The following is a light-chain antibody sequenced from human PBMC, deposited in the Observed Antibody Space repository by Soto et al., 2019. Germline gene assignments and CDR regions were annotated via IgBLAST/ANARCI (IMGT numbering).Light chain of an antibody. Sequence: QSALTQPASVSGSPGQSITISCAGTSSDVGGYNYVSWYQQQPGKAPKLMIYDVSSRPSGVSNRFSGSKSGNTASLTISGLQAEDEADYYCSSYTSRNTRVVFGGGTKLTVL. CDR3: SSYTSRNTRVV. J-gene: IGLJ2*01. V-gene: IGLV2-14*01. CDR1: SSDVGGYNY. CDR2: DVS.